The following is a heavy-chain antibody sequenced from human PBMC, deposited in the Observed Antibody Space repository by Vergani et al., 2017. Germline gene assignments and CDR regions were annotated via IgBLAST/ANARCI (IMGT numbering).Heavy chain of an antibody. CDR2: INAGNGNT. J-gene: IGHJ4*02. Sequence: QVQLVQSGAEVKKPGASVKVSCKASGYTFTSYAMHWVRQAPGQRLEWMGWINAGNGNTKYSQKFQGRVTITRDTSASTAYMELSSLRSEDTAVYYCARGTVAAASPDFDYGGQGTLVTVSS. CDR3: ARGTVAAASPDFDY. CDR1: GYTFTSYA. D-gene: IGHD6-13*01. V-gene: IGHV1-3*01.